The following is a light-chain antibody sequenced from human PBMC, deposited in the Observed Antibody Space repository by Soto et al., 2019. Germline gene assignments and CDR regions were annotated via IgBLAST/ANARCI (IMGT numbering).Light chain of an antibody. V-gene: IGKV3-20*01. CDR1: QSVSSSY. Sequence: EIVLTQSPGTLSLSPGERATLSCRARQSVSSSYLAWYQQQPGQAPRLLIYGASSRATGIPDTFSGSGSGTDFTLTISRLEPEDFAVYYCQQYGSSLFTFGPGTKVDIQ. CDR2: GAS. J-gene: IGKJ3*01. CDR3: QQYGSSLFT.